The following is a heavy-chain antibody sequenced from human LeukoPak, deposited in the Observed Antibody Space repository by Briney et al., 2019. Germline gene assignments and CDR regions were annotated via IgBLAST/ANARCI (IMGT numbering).Heavy chain of an antibody. CDR2: ISSSGNTI. Sequence: PGGSLRLSCAASGFTFSDYYMSWIRQAPGKGLEWVSYISSSGNTIYYADSVKGRFTISRDNAEKSLYLQMNSLRAEDTAVYYCARVEIAVAPPDCWGQGTLVTVSS. CDR1: GFTFSDYY. D-gene: IGHD6-19*01. J-gene: IGHJ4*02. CDR3: ARVEIAVAPPDC. V-gene: IGHV3-11*01.